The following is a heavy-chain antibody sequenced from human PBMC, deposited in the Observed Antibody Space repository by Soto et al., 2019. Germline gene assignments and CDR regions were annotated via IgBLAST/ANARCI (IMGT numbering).Heavy chain of an antibody. CDR3: ATSGEYSSSPIDY. V-gene: IGHV4-34*01. D-gene: IGHD6-6*01. Sequence: QVQLQQWGAGLLKPSETLSLTCAVYGGSFSGYYCSWIRQPPGKGLEWIGEINHSGSTNYNPSLKSRVTISVDTSKNQFSLKLSSVTAADTAVYYCATSGEYSSSPIDYWGQGTLVTVSS. CDR2: INHSGST. CDR1: GGSFSGYY. J-gene: IGHJ4*02.